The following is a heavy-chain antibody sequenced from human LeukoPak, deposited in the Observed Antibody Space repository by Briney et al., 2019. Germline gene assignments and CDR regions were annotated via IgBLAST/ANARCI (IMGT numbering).Heavy chain of an antibody. CDR3: AVSAGDYFDY. V-gene: IGHV4-39*01. CDR2: IYYSGST. Sequence: SETLSLTCTVSGGSISSKNYYWGWIRQPPGKGLEWIGTIYYSGSTYYNPSLKSRVTISVDTSKNQFSLKLSSVTAADTAVYYCAVSAGDYFDYWGQGTLVTVSS. J-gene: IGHJ4*02. D-gene: IGHD3-10*01. CDR1: GGSISSKNYY.